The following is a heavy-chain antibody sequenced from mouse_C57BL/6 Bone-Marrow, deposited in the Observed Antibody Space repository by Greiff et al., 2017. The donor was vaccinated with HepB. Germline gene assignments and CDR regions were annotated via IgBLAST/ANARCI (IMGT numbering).Heavy chain of an antibody. CDR2: IRYDGSN. V-gene: IGHV3-6*01. D-gene: IGHD1-1*01. CDR1: GYSITSGYY. Sequence: EVHLVESGPGLVKPSQSLSLTCSVTGYSITSGYYWNWIRQFPGNKLEWMGYIRYDGSNNYNPSLKNRISITRDTSKNQFFLKLNSVTTEDTATYYCALITTVRDASFAYWGQGTLVTVSA. J-gene: IGHJ3*01. CDR3: ALITTVRDASFAY.